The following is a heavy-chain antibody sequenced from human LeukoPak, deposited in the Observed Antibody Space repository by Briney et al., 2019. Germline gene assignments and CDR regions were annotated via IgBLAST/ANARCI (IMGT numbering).Heavy chain of an antibody. CDR1: GYSFTTYA. CDR2: INTNTGNP. V-gene: IGHV7-4-1*02. J-gene: IGHJ2*01. D-gene: IGHD5-18*01. Sequence: GASVKVSCKASGYSFTTYAMNWVRQAPGQGLEWMGWINTNTGNPTYAQGFTGRFVFSLDTSVSTAYLQINSLKAEDTAVYYCARVRSGWDTDLWGRGTLVTVSS. CDR3: ARVRSGWDTDL.